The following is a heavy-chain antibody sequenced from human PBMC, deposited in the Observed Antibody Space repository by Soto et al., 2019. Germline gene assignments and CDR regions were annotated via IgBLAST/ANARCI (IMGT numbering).Heavy chain of an antibody. Sequence: GSLRLSCVASGFTFSSYAMSWVGQAPGKGLEWVSAITGDGGDTFHADSVRGRLTISRDNSRNTLYLQMDSLRAEDTALYYCAKGSATSRPYYFDYWGQGSLVTVSS. CDR3: AKGSATSRPYYFDY. CDR2: ITGDGGDT. CDR1: GFTFSSYA. V-gene: IGHV3-23*01. J-gene: IGHJ4*02.